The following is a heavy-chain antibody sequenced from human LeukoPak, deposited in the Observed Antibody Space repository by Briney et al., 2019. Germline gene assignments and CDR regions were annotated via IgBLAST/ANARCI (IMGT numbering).Heavy chain of an antibody. V-gene: IGHV4-59*08. CDR3: AKYGNSGWVIDT. Sequence: SETLSLTCTVSGGSIGSNYWTWIRQPPGKGLEYIGYIYYTGGTNYNPSLKSRVTISVDTSKNQFSLRLSSVTAADTAVYFCAKYGNSGWVIDTWGQGTLVTVSS. D-gene: IGHD6-19*01. J-gene: IGHJ5*02. CDR1: GGSIGSNY. CDR2: IYYTGGT.